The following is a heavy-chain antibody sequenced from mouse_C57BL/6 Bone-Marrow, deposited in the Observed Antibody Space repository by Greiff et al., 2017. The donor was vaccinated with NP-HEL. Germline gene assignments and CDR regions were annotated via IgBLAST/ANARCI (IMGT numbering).Heavy chain of an antibody. V-gene: IGHV1-7*01. Sequence: QVQLQQSGAELAKPGASVKLSCKASGYTFPSSWTHWVKQRPGQGLEWIGYINPSSGYTKYNQTFKDKATLTADKSSSTAYMQLSSLAYEDSAVYFCARLVPVPPVVAPWSFGGWCALAPFIVSS. D-gene: IGHD1-1*01. CDR1: GYTFPSSW. J-gene: IGHJ1*01. CDR2: INPSSGYT. CDR3: ARLVPVPPVVAPWSFGG.